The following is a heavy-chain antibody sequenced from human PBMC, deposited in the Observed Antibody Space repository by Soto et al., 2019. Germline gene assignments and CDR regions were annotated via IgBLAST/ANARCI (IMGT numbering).Heavy chain of an antibody. D-gene: IGHD3-16*01. CDR3: AHSPWGAAPDY. CDR2: IYWNDDK. V-gene: IGHV2-5*01. CDR1: GFSVSARGVG. J-gene: IGHJ4*02. Sequence: QITLKESGPTLVKPTQTLTLTCALSGFSVSARGVGVGWIRPRPGKALEWLAIIYWNDDKLYRPSRQSRLTITKDTSKNQVVLTMTTMDPVDTATYYCAHSPWGAAPDYWGQGTPVTVSS.